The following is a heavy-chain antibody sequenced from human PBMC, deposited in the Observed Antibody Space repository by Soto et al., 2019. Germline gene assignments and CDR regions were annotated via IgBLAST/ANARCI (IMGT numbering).Heavy chain of an antibody. CDR1: GGSISSYY. CDR3: ARANDHKSSTFDY. V-gene: IGHV4-59*01. CDR2: VYYSGST. J-gene: IGHJ4*01. Sequence: QVQLQESGPGLVKPSETLSLTCTVSGGSISSYYWSWIRQPPVKGLEWIGCVYYSGSTNYNPSLKSRVTMSVDTSRNQFSLRLSSVTAADTAVYYCARANDHKSSTFDYWGHGTLVTVSS.